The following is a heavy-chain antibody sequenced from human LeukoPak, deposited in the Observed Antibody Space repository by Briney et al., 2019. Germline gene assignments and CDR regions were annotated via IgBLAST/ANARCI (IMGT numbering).Heavy chain of an antibody. J-gene: IGHJ4*02. CDR3: AKGGIVGAILIFFDY. V-gene: IGHV3-9*01. CDR1: GFTLDDYA. CDR2: MGWNSGSI. D-gene: IGHD1-26*01. Sequence: GRSLRLSCASSGFTLDDYAMHGVRQAPGRGLEGVSGMGWNSGSIGYAVAVKGRFTISRDNAKNSLYLQMNSLRAEDTALYYWAKGGIVGAILIFFDYWGQGALVTVSS.